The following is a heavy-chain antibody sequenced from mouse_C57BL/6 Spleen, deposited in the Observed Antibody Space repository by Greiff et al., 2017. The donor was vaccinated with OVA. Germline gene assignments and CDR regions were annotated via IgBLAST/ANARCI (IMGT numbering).Heavy chain of an antibody. CDR1: GFTFSSYA. V-gene: IGHV5-4*01. CDR3: ARSKDGYYGGAMDY. CDR2: ISAGGSYT. J-gene: IGHJ4*01. Sequence: EVLLVESGGGLVKPGGSLKLSCAASGFTFSSYAMSWVRQTPEKRLEWVATISAGGSYTYYPDNVKGRFTISRDNAKNHLYIQMSQLKSEDTAMYYCARSKDGYYGGAMDYWGQGTSVTVSS. D-gene: IGHD2-3*01.